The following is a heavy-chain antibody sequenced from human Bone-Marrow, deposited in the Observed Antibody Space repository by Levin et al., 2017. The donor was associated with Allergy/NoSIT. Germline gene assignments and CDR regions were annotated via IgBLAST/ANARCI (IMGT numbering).Heavy chain of an antibody. V-gene: IGHV1-69*10. CDR2: IIPTLDTA. CDR3: GRASAAYFYYYHMDV. CDR1: GGTFSTYA. J-gene: IGHJ6*03. Sequence: SVKVSCKVSGGTFSTYAITWVRQAPGQGLEWMGVIIPTLDTANYAQDFQGRVTITADTSTSTAYMELSSLRSEDTAVYYCGRASAAYFYYYHMDVWGKGTTVTVS.